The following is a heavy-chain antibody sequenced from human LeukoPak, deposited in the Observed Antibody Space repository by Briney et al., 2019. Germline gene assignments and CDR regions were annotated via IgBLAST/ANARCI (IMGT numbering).Heavy chain of an antibody. CDR2: IKQDGSEK. D-gene: IGHD5-24*01. V-gene: IGHV3-7*04. J-gene: IGHJ4*02. CDR3: TRVGYIDEGIDY. CDR1: GFIISSYW. Sequence: GGSLRLSCAASGFIISSYWMSWVRQAPGKGLEWVANIKQDGSEKYYVDSVKGRFTISRDNAKNSLYLQMNSLRAEDTAIYYCTRVGYIDEGIDYWGQGTLVTVSS.